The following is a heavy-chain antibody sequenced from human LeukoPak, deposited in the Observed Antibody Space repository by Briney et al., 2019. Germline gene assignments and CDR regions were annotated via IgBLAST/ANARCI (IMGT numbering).Heavy chain of an antibody. V-gene: IGHV3-33*01. CDR1: GFTFSSYG. CDR2: IWYDGSNK. D-gene: IGHD3-22*01. J-gene: IGHJ4*02. CDR3: ARNILGYYYDSSGYYYFDY. Sequence: GRSLRLSCAASGFTFSSYGMHWVRQAPGKGLEWVAVIWYDGSNKYYADSVKGRFTISRDNSKNTLYLQMNSLRAEDTAVYYCARNILGYYYDSSGYYYFDYWGQGTLVTVSS.